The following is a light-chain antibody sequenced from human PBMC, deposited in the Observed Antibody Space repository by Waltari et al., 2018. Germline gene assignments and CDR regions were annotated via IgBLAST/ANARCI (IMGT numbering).Light chain of an antibody. CDR3: SSYTSANTWV. V-gene: IGLV2-14*01. Sequence: QSALTQVAAVSGAPGQSITISCTGTSDDIGNYNYVYWFQQNPGKAPKVVIYEVSNRPCRVSDLFSGSKSGDTASLTIAGLQAEDEAHYYCSSYTSANTWVFGGGTKLSVL. J-gene: IGLJ3*02. CDR1: SDDIGNYNY. CDR2: EVS.